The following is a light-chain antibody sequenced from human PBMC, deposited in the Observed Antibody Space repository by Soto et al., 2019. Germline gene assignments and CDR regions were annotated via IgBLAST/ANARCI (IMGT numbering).Light chain of an antibody. J-gene: IGKJ2*03. CDR3: QQYGSSPRG. V-gene: IGKV3-20*01. CDR2: GAS. Sequence: DIVLTQSPGTLSLSPGERATLSCRASQSVSSSYLAWYQQKPGQAPRLLIYGASSRATGIPDRFSGSGSGTDFTLTISRLEPEDFAVYYCQQYGSSPRGFGQGTKLEIK. CDR1: QSVSSSY.